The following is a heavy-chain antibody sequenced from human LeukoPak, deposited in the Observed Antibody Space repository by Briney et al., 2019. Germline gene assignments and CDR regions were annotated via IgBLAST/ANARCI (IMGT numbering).Heavy chain of an antibody. Sequence: GGPLGLSWLALGFFFSDHSMAGVRQAPGKGRGWVGRTKTKVNGYSTIYAASVKGRFTISRDDSKDSLFLQMNSLKTEDTAMYYCVRLTLDTVYSNYYSMDVWGKGTTVTVSS. V-gene: IGHV3-72*01. CDR1: GFFFSDHS. CDR3: VRLTLDTVYSNYYSMDV. D-gene: IGHD2-2*02. CDR2: TKTKVNGYST. J-gene: IGHJ6*03.